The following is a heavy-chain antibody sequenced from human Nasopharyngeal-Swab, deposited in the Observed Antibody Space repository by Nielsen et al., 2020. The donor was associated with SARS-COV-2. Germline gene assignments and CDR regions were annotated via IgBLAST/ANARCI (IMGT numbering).Heavy chain of an antibody. Sequence: GESLKISCAASGFTFSSYGMHWVRQAPGKGLEWVAVIWYDGSNKYYADSVKGRFTISRDNSKNTLYLQMNSLRAEDTAMYYCAREEPTHYYDSSGFEEDAFDIWGQGTMVTVSS. V-gene: IGHV3-33*01. CDR3: AREEPTHYYDSSGFEEDAFDI. J-gene: IGHJ3*02. D-gene: IGHD3-22*01. CDR2: IWYDGSNK. CDR1: GFTFSSYG.